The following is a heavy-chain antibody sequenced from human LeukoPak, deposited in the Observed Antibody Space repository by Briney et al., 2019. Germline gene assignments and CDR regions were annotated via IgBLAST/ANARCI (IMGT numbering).Heavy chain of an antibody. J-gene: IGHJ4*02. D-gene: IGHD3-16*01. CDR2: IKQDGSEK. CDR3: ARDWGGPDDC. Sequence: GGSLRLSCAASGFTFSSYWMTWVRQAPGKGLEWVANIKQDGSEKYSVDSVKGRFIISRDDARNSLYLQMNSLRAEDTAIYYCARDWGGPDDCWGQGTLVTVSS. V-gene: IGHV3-7*01. CDR1: GFTFSSYW.